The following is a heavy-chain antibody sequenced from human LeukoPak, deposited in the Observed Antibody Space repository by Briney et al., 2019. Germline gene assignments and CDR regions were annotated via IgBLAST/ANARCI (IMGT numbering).Heavy chain of an antibody. CDR3: ARSKYYDFWSGSYGMDV. D-gene: IGHD3-3*01. CDR2: IYTSGST. V-gene: IGHV4-4*07. CDR1: GGXISSYY. Sequence: PSETLSLTCTVSGGXISSYYCSWIRQPAGKGLEWIGRIYTSGSTNYNPSLKSRVTMSVDTSKNQFSLKLSSVTAADTAVYYCARSKYYDFWSGSYGMDVWGQGTTVTVSS. J-gene: IGHJ6*02.